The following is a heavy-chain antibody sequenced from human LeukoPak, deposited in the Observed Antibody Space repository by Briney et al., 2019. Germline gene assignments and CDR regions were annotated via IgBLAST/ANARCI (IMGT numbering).Heavy chain of an antibody. CDR3: ARAAEGAAAGTVDY. V-gene: IGHV1-18*01. J-gene: IGHJ4*02. D-gene: IGHD6-13*01. CDR2: ISAYNGNT. CDR1: GYTFTSYG. Sequence: ASVKVSCKASGYTFTSYGISWVRQAPGQGLEWMGWISAYNGNTNHARKLQGRVTMTTDTSTSTAYMELRSLRSDDTAVYYCARAAEGAAAGTVDYWGQGTLVTVSS.